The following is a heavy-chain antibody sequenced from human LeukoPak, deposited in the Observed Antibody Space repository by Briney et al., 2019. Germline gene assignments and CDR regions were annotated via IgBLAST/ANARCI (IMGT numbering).Heavy chain of an antibody. Sequence: ASVKVSCKASGYIFTGYYMHWVRQAPGQGLEWMGWINPNSGGTNYAQKFQGRVTMTRDTSISTAYMELSRLRSDDTAVYYCARVGYCSGGSCYEIFDYWGQGTLVTVSS. D-gene: IGHD2-15*01. V-gene: IGHV1-2*02. CDR2: INPNSGGT. CDR1: GYIFTGYY. J-gene: IGHJ4*02. CDR3: ARVGYCSGGSCYEIFDY.